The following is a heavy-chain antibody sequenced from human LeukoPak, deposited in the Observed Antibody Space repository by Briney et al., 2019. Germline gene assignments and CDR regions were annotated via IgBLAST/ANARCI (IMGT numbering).Heavy chain of an antibody. CDR3: ARDVGSGTPSDY. D-gene: IGHD3-10*01. CDR1: TFTFRSYS. CDR2: ISSSSSYI. J-gene: IGHJ4*02. Sequence: GGSLRLSCAASTFTFRSYSMNWVRQAPGKGLEWVSSISSSSSYIYYADSVKGRFTISRDKAKNSLYLQMNSLRAEGMAVYYCARDVGSGTPSDYWGQGTLVTVSS. V-gene: IGHV3-21*01.